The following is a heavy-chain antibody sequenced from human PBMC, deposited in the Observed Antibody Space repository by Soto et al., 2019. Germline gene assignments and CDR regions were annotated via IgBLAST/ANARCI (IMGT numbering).Heavy chain of an antibody. Sequence: GGSLRLSCAASGFTFSSYAMSWVRQAPGKGLEWVSAISGSGGSTYYADSVKGRFTISRDNSKNTLYLQMNSLRAEDTAVYYCAKRVNSPYYYDSSGYYTGWGQGTLVTVSS. J-gene: IGHJ4*02. CDR1: GFTFSSYA. CDR2: ISGSGGST. D-gene: IGHD3-22*01. V-gene: IGHV3-23*01. CDR3: AKRVNSPYYYDSSGYYTG.